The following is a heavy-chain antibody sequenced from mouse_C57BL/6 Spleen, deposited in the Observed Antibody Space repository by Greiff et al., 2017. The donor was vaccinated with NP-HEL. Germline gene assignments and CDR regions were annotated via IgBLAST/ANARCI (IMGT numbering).Heavy chain of an antibody. CDR1: GYTFTDYY. V-gene: IGHV1-76*01. D-gene: IGHD1-1*01. Sequence: QVQLKQSGAELVRPGASVKLSCKASGYTFTDYYINWVEQRPGQGLEWIARIYPGSGNTYYNEKFKGKATLTAEKSSSTAYMQLSSLTSEDSAVYFCARGDYYGFDYWGQGTTLTVSS. CDR2: IYPGSGNT. J-gene: IGHJ2*01. CDR3: ARGDYYGFDY.